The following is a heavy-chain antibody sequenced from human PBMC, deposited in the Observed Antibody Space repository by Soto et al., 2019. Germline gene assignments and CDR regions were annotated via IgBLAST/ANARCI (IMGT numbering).Heavy chain of an antibody. V-gene: IGHV1-69*13. Sequence: SVKVSCKASGGTFSSYAISWVRQAPGQGLEWMGGIIPIFGTANYAQKFQGRVTITADESTSTAYMELSSLKTEDTAVYYCTTDSYFTLKLVRFDYWGLGTLVTVSS. CDR2: IIPIFGTA. D-gene: IGHD3-22*01. CDR3: TTDSYFTLKLVRFDY. J-gene: IGHJ4*01. CDR1: GGTFSSYA.